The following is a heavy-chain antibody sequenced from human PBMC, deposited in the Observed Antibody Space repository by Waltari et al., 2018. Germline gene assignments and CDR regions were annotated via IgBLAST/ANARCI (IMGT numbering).Heavy chain of an antibody. V-gene: IGHV3-23*04. CDR1: GFTFSRYA. Sequence: EVQLVESGGGLVQPGGSLRLSCAASGFTFSRYAMSCVRQAPGKGMGWVSAISGSGGSTYYADSVKCRFTISRDNSKNTLYLQMNSLRAEDTAVYYCAKDDDNSEGLDYWGQGTLVTVSS. J-gene: IGHJ4*02. CDR2: ISGSGGST. D-gene: IGHD6-19*01. CDR3: AKDDDNSEGLDY.